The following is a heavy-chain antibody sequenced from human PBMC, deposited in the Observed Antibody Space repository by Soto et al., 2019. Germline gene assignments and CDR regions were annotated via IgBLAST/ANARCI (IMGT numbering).Heavy chain of an antibody. CDR2: SIPVLGTT. CDR3: ARRRYCGYDCYHKHYYGMDV. D-gene: IGHD2-21*02. J-gene: IGHJ6*02. CDR1: GDTFSSYT. V-gene: IGHV1-69*08. Sequence: QVQLVQSGAELMKPGSSVKVSCPASGDTFSSYTVNWVRQAPGRGLEWMGRSIPVLGTTDYAQKFKGRVTITADKSSNIVYMELSSLRSEDTAVYYCARRRYCGYDCYHKHYYGMDVWGQGTTVTVAS.